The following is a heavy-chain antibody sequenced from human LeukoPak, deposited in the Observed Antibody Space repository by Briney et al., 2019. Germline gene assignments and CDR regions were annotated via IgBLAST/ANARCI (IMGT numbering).Heavy chain of an antibody. CDR1: GFTFISYW. Sequence: PGESLRLSCAASGFTFISYWMHWVRQTPGKGLVWVSRINSDGSSTTYADSVKGRFTISRDNAKNTLYLQMNSLRAEDTAVYYCARDNDTVFDYWGQGTLVTVSS. V-gene: IGHV3-74*01. CDR2: INSDGSST. J-gene: IGHJ4*02. CDR3: ARDNDTVFDY. D-gene: IGHD3-9*01.